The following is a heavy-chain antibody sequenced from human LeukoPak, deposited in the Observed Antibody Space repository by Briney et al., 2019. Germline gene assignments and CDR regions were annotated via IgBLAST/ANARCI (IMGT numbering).Heavy chain of an antibody. CDR1: GFTFDDYA. V-gene: IGHV3-9*01. J-gene: IGHJ6*02. D-gene: IGHD3-10*01. CDR2: ISWNSGSI. Sequence: GRSPRLSCAASGFTFDDYAMHWVRQAPGKGLEWVSGISWNSGSIGYADSVKGRFTISRDNAKNSLYLQMNSLRAEDTALYYCAKVSRFGEYYYGMDVWGQGTTVTVSS. CDR3: AKVSRFGEYYYGMDV.